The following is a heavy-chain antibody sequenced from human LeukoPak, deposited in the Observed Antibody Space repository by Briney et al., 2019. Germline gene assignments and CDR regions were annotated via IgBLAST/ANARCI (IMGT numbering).Heavy chain of an antibody. Sequence: SETLSLTCTVSGGSISSSSYYWGWIRQPPGKGLEWIGSIYYSGSTYYNPSLKSRVTISVDTSKNQFSLKLSSVTAADTAVYYCARKGGHFDYWGPGTLVTVSS. CDR3: ARKGGHFDY. J-gene: IGHJ4*02. CDR2: IYYSGST. CDR1: GGSISSSSYY. V-gene: IGHV4-39*07.